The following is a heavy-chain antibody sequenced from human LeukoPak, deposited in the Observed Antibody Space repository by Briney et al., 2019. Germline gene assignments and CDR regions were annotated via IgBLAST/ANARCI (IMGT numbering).Heavy chain of an antibody. CDR3: ASKERAARPSGGYYYYYMDV. CDR1: GYSISSGYY. V-gene: IGHV4-38-2*02. J-gene: IGHJ6*03. D-gene: IGHD6-6*01. Sequence: TASETLSLTRTVSGYSISSGYYWGWIRQPPGRGLGWIGSIYHSGSTYNNPSLKSRVTISVDTSKNQFSLKLSSVSAADTAVYYCASKERAARPSGGYYYYYMDVWGKGTTVTVSS. CDR2: IYHSGST.